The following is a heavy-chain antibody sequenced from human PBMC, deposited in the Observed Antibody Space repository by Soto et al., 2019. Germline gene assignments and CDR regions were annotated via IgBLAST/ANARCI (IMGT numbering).Heavy chain of an antibody. CDR3: ARLPRIAAAGP. D-gene: IGHD6-13*01. J-gene: IGHJ5*02. CDR2: INAGNGNT. CDR1: GYTCTSYA. V-gene: IGHV1-3*01. Sequence: GASVKVSCKASGYTCTSYAMHWVRQAPGQRLEWMGWINAGNGNTKYSQKFQGRVTITRDTSASTAYMELSSLRSEDTAVYYCARLPRIAAAGPWGQGTLVTVSS.